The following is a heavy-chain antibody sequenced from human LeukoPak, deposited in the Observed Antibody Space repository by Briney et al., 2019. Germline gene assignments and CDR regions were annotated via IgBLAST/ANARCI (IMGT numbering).Heavy chain of an antibody. D-gene: IGHD3-10*01. J-gene: IGHJ4*02. CDR1: GGSISSGGYY. Sequence: SETLSLTCTVSGGSISSGGYYWSWIRQHPGKGLEWIGFIYYTGTTDYNPSLKSRVTISVDTSKNQFSLKLKSVTAADTAVYYCARDLLSRLDYWGQGTLVTVSS. CDR3: ARDLLSRLDY. CDR2: IYYTGTT. V-gene: IGHV4-31*03.